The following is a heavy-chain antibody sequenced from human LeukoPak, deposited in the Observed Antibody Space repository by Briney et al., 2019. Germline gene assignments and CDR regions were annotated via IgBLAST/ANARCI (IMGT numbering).Heavy chain of an antibody. CDR1: GYTFTSYD. CDR3: ARGGDSGWYLRYYYYYGMHV. CDR2: MNPNSGNT. D-gene: IGHD6-19*01. V-gene: IGHV1-8*01. Sequence: ASLKVSCKASGYTFTSYDINWVRQATGQGLEWMGLMNPNSGNTGYAQKFQGRVTMTRNTSISTAYMELSSLRSEDTAVYYCARGGDSGWYLRYYYYYGMHVWGQGTTVTVSS. J-gene: IGHJ6*02.